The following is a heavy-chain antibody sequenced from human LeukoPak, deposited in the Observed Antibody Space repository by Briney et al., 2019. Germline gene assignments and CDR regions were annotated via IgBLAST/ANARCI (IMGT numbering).Heavy chain of an antibody. CDR2: IYHSGST. Sequence: PSGTLSLTCAVSGGSISSSNWWSWVRQPPGKGLEWIGEIYHSGSTNYNPSLKGRVTISVDKSKNQFSLKLSSVTAADTAVYYCARADIVATINYYYYMDVWGKGTTVTVSS. J-gene: IGHJ6*03. CDR1: GGSISSSNW. D-gene: IGHD5-12*01. V-gene: IGHV4-4*02. CDR3: ARADIVATINYYYYMDV.